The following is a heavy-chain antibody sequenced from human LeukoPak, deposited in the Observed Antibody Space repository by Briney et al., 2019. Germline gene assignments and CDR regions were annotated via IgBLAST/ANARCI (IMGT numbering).Heavy chain of an antibody. CDR3: ARENHAKFDY. J-gene: IGHJ4*02. Sequence: GGPLRLSCAASGFTFSDYYMSWIRQAPGKGLEWVSYISSSGTYTNYADSVKGRFTISRDNAKYSLYLQMNSLRAEDTAVYYCARENHAKFDYWGQGTLVTIPS. CDR2: ISSSGTYT. CDR1: GFTFSDYY. V-gene: IGHV3-11*06. D-gene: IGHD1-14*01.